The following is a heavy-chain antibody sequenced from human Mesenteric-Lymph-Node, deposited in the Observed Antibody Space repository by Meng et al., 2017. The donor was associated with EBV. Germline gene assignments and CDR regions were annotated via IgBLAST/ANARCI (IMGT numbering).Heavy chain of an antibody. CDR1: VFPDGMVFG. J-gene: IGHJ4*02. Sequence: GQGLGKLGGPWPFPCVCLVFPDGMVFGGIGAARPRGGGLEWIGQIYNSGITNYNPSLKSRVTISLDTSKNQFSLKLTSLTAADTAIYYCAKSLDSGGYYFDLWGQGSLVTVSS. V-gene: IGHV4-4*02. CDR3: AKSLDSGGYYFDL. CDR2: IYNSGIT. D-gene: IGHD2-15*01.